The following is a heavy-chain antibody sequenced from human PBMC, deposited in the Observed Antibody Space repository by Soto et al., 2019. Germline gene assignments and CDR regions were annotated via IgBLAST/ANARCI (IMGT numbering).Heavy chain of an antibody. CDR1: GYTFTSYG. J-gene: IGHJ4*02. Sequence: ASVKVSCKASGYTFTSYGISWVRQAPGQGLEWMGWISAYNGNTNYAQKLQGRVTMTTDTSTSTAYMELRSLRSDDTAVYYCARDFYYYDSSGYYLIDYWGQGXLVTVYS. CDR3: ARDFYYYDSSGYYLIDY. CDR2: ISAYNGNT. D-gene: IGHD3-22*01. V-gene: IGHV1-18*01.